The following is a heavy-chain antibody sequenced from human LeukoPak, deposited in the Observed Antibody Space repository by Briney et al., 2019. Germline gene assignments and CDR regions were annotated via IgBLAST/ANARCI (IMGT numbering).Heavy chain of an antibody. D-gene: IGHD3-16*01. CDR2: IYHSGST. CDR1: GYSISSGYY. CDR3: ARDSFSYFDY. J-gene: IGHJ4*02. V-gene: IGHV4-38-2*02. Sequence: SETLSLTCAVSGYSISSGYYWGWIRQPPGKGLEWIGSIYHSGSTYYNPSLKSRVTISVDTSKNQFSLKLSSVTAADTAVYYCARDSFSYFDYWGQGTLVTVSS.